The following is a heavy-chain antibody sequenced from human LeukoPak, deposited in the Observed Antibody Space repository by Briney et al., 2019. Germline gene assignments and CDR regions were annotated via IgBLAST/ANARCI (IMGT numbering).Heavy chain of an antibody. CDR2: ISYDGSNK. CDR3: AKVRIGVAGALDY. J-gene: IGHJ4*02. Sequence: GGSLRLSCAASGFTFSSYAMHWVRQAPGKGLEWVAVISYDGSNKYYADSVKGRFTISRDNSKNTLYLQMNSLRPEDTAVFYCAKVRIGVAGALDYWGQGTLVTVSS. V-gene: IGHV3-30*04. CDR1: GFTFSSYA. D-gene: IGHD1-26*01.